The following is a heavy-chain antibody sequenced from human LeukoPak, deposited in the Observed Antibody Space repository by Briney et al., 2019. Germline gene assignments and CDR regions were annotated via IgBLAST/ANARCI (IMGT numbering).Heavy chain of an antibody. Sequence: ATVKVSCKASGYTFISYGISWVRQAPGQGLEWMVWISTYKGNTNYTEKLEGRVTMTTDQSTSTAYMELRSLRSDDTAVYYWARDRRGGFDYWGQGTLVTVS. D-gene: IGHD3-16*01. V-gene: IGHV1-18*01. J-gene: IGHJ4*02. CDR3: ARDRRGGFDY. CDR1: GYTFISYG. CDR2: ISTYKGNT.